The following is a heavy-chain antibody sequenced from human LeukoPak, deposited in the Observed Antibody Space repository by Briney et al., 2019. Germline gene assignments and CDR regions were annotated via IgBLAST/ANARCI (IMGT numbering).Heavy chain of an antibody. CDR2: ISGSGGST. CDR3: AKGPQSSSWYLPDY. D-gene: IGHD6-13*01. CDR1: GFTFSSYA. V-gene: IGHV3-23*01. J-gene: IGHJ4*02. Sequence: GGSLRLSCAASGFTFSSYAMSWVRQAPGKGLEWVSAISGSGGSTYYADSVKGRFTISRDNSKNTLFLQMNSLRAEDTALYYCAKGPQSSSWYLPDYWGQGTMVTVTS.